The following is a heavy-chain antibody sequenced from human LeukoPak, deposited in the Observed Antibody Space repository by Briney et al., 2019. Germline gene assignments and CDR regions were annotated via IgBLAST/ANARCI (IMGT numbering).Heavy chain of an antibody. V-gene: IGHV3-30*02. CDR2: IRFDGSIK. CDR3: ARSDYYGSGGSNWFDP. D-gene: IGHD3-10*01. J-gene: IGHJ5*02. CDR1: GFTFSSYG. Sequence: GGSLRLSCAASGFTFSSYGMHWVRQAPGKGLEWVAFIRFDGSIKYYAESVKGRFTISRDNAKNTLYLQMNSLRAEDTAVYYCARSDYYGSGGSNWFDPWGQGTLVTVSS.